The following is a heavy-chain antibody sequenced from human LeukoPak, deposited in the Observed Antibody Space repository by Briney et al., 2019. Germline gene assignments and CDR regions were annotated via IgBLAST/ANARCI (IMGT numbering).Heavy chain of an antibody. V-gene: IGHV1-69*13. Sequence: SVKVSCKASGGTFSSYAISWVRQAPGQRLEWMGGIIPIFGTANYAQKFQGRVTITADESTRTAYMELSSLRSEDTAVYYCAREEAVPAAMSYWGQGTLVTVSS. D-gene: IGHD2-2*01. CDR2: IIPIFGTA. CDR1: GGTFSSYA. J-gene: IGHJ4*02. CDR3: AREEAVPAAMSY.